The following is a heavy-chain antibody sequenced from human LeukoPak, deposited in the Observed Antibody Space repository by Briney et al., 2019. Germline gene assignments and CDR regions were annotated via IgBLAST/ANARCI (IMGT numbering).Heavy chain of an antibody. Sequence: ASVKVSCKASGYTFTGYYMHWVRQAPGQGLEWMGWINPNSGGTNYAQKFQGRVTMTRDTSISTAYMELSRLRSDDTAVYYCARDYYDSSGYYRWGQGTLVTVSS. V-gene: IGHV1-2*02. CDR1: GYTFTGYY. J-gene: IGHJ4*02. CDR2: INPNSGGT. CDR3: ARDYYDSSGYYR. D-gene: IGHD3-22*01.